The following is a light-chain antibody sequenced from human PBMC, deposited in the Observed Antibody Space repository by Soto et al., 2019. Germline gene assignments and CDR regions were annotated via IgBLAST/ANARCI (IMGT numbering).Light chain of an antibody. CDR1: QGISTY. J-gene: IGKJ2*01. CDR2: AAS. Sequence: DIQLTQSPSFLSASVGDRVTITCRASQGISTYLAWYQQKPGKAPKLLIYAASTLQSGVPSRFSGSGSATEFTLTVSSLQPEDFATYYCQQVNSYPPYTFGQGTKLEIK. CDR3: QQVNSYPPYT. V-gene: IGKV1-9*01.